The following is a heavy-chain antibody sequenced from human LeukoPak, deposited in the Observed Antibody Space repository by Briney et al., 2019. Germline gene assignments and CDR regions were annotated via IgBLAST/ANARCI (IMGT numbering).Heavy chain of an antibody. CDR3: ARGAQIVVTPAAQARPGPSGVDY. Sequence: GGSLRLSCAASGFTFSSYSINWVRQAPGKGLEWGSTISSGSSYIYYADSVKGRFTISRDNAKNSLDLQMSSLRADVTAVYYCARGAQIVVTPAAQARPGPSGVDYWGQRTLVTVSS. CDR1: GFTFSSYS. V-gene: IGHV3-21*06. CDR2: ISSGSSYI. J-gene: IGHJ4*02. D-gene: IGHD2-2*01.